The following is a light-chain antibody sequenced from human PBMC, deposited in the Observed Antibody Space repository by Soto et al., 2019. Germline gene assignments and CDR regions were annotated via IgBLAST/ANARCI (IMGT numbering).Light chain of an antibody. CDR1: QSVSNNY. V-gene: IGKV3-20*01. CDR3: QQYGSSGT. J-gene: IGKJ1*01. Sequence: EIGLSQSPCTLSLSTGERATLSCRASQSVSNNYLAWYQQKPGQAPRLLIYGASNRATGIPDRFSGSGSGTDFTLTISRLEPEDFAVYYCQQYGSSGTFGQGTKVDIK. CDR2: GAS.